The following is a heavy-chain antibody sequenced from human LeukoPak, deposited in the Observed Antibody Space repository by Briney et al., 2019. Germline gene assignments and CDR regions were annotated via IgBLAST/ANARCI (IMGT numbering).Heavy chain of an antibody. Sequence: GESLKISCKASGYSFTTFWIAWVRQMPGKGLEWMGIIYPDDSDTRYSPSFQGQVTISADKSINTAYLQWSSLKASDTAMYYCVRFPPNNPVGWYFNLWGRGTLVTVSS. CDR3: VRFPPNNPVGWYFNL. V-gene: IGHV5-51*01. J-gene: IGHJ2*01. CDR1: GYSFTTFW. D-gene: IGHD1-14*01. CDR2: IYPDDSDT.